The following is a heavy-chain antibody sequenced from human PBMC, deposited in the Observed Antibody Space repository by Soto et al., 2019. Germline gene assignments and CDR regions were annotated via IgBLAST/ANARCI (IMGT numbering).Heavy chain of an antibody. Sequence: GSLRLSCAASGSTFSSYAMTWVRQAPGKGLEWVSSLSVSGDNTYYADSVKGRFTISRDNSKNTFYLQMSSLRADDTAEYYCAKAGTHSYFDYWGLGTLVTVSS. D-gene: IGHD1-1*01. CDR2: LSVSGDNT. CDR3: AKAGTHSYFDY. CDR1: GSTFSSYA. J-gene: IGHJ4*02. V-gene: IGHV3-23*01.